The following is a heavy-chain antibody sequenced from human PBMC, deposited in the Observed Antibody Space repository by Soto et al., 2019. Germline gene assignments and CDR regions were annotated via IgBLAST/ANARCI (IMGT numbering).Heavy chain of an antibody. Sequence: ASVKVSCKASGYTFTSYAMHWVRQAPGQRLEWMGWINAGNGNTKYSQKFQGRVTITRDTSASTDYMELSSLRSEDTAVYYCARFPVAARGYYFDYWGQGTLVTVSS. CDR2: INAGNGNT. CDR3: ARFPVAARGYYFDY. J-gene: IGHJ4*02. D-gene: IGHD6-13*01. CDR1: GYTFTSYA. V-gene: IGHV1-3*01.